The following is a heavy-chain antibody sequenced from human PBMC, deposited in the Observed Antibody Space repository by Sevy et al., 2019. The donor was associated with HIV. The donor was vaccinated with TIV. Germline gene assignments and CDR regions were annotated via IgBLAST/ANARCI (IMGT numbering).Heavy chain of an antibody. D-gene: IGHD3-22*01. CDR2: ISSSGTTI. CDR3: TKMKDDSSGFHLDY. CDR1: GFTFSSYE. J-gene: IGHJ4*02. Sequence: GGSLRLSCEASGFTFSSYEMNWVRQAPGKGLEWVSYISSSGTTIKYADSVKGRFTISRDNAKNSLYLQMNSLRAEDTAVYYCTKMKDDSSGFHLDYWGQGTLVTVSS. V-gene: IGHV3-48*03.